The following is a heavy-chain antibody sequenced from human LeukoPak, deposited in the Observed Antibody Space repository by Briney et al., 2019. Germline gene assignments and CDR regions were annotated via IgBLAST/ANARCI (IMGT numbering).Heavy chain of an antibody. CDR1: GFTVSSNY. Sequence: QPGGSLRLSCAASGFTVSSNYMSWVRQAPGKGLEWVSVIYSDGNTYYADSVKGRFTISRDNSKNMIYLEMNSLKAEDTAVYYCAKERNLEIAVAGTIFDYWGQGTLVTVSS. D-gene: IGHD6-19*01. J-gene: IGHJ4*02. CDR3: AKERNLEIAVAGTIFDY. V-gene: IGHV3-66*01. CDR2: IYSDGNT.